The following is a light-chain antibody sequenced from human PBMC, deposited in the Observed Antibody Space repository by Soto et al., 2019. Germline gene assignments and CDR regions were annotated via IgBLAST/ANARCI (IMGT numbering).Light chain of an antibody. CDR1: SSDVGGYNY. J-gene: IGLJ1*01. V-gene: IGLV2-14*01. Sequence: QSALTQPASVSGSPGQSITISCTGTSSDVGGYNYVSWYQQHPGKAPKLMIYEVSNRPSGVSNRFSGSKSGNTASLTISGLQAEDEADYYCSSYTSSSTRVFGTGTKATLL. CDR3: SSYTSSSTRV. CDR2: EVS.